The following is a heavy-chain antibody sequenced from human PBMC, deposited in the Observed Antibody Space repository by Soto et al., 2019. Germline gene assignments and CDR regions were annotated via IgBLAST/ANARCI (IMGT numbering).Heavy chain of an antibody. Sequence: SETLSLTCTVSGGSISSSSYYWGWIRQPPGKGLEWIGSIYYSGSTYYNPSLKSRVTISVDTSKNQFSLKLSSVTAADTAVYYCARSDCSSTSCHDAFDIWGQGTMVTVS. CDR2: IYYSGST. D-gene: IGHD2-2*01. V-gene: IGHV4-39*01. CDR3: ARSDCSSTSCHDAFDI. J-gene: IGHJ3*02. CDR1: GGSISSSSYY.